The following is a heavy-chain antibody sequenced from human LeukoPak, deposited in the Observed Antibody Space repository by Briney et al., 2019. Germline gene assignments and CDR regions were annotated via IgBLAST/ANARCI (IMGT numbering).Heavy chain of an antibody. J-gene: IGHJ4*02. CDR2: INPNTGAT. CDR1: GYTFTGYY. Sequence: ASVKVSCKPSGYTFTGYYLHWVRQAPGQGLGWMGWINPNTGATISAQKFQGRVTMTRDTSINTAYMELSRLTSDDTAVYYCARDRVGSGWPRPYYFENWGQGTLVTVSS. D-gene: IGHD6-19*01. CDR3: ARDRVGSGWPRPYYFEN. V-gene: IGHV1-2*02.